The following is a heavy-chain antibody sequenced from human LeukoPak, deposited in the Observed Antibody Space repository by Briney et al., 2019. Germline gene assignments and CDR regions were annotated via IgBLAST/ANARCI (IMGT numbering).Heavy chain of an antibody. D-gene: IGHD2/OR15-2a*01. V-gene: IGHV3-9*01. J-gene: IGHJ4*02. CDR3: AKDGRYYGGYYFDY. Sequence: GRSLRLSCAASGFTFDDYAMHWVRQAPGKGLEWVSGISWNSGSIGYADSVKGRFTISRDNAKNSLYLQMNSLRAEDTALYYCAKDGRYYGGYYFDYWGQGTLVTVSS. CDR1: GFTFDDYA. CDR2: ISWNSGSI.